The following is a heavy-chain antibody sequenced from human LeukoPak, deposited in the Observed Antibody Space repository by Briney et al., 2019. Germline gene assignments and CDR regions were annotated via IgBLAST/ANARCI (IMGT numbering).Heavy chain of an antibody. Sequence: SETLSLTCAVYGGSFSGYYWSWIRQPPGRGLEWIGEINHSGSTNYNPSLKSRVTISVDTSKNQFSLKLSSVTAADTAVYYCARRDGYNYNYWGQGTLVTVSS. J-gene: IGHJ4*02. CDR1: GGSFSGYY. CDR2: INHSGST. V-gene: IGHV4-34*01. D-gene: IGHD5-24*01. CDR3: ARRDGYNYNY.